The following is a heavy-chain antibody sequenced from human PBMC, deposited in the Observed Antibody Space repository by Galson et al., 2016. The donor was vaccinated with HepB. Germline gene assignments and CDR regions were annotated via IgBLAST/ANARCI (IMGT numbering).Heavy chain of an antibody. CDR3: AKPYCGADCPWFDY. D-gene: IGHD2-21*02. V-gene: IGHV3-30*18. J-gene: IGHJ4*02. Sequence: SLRLSCAASGFTFGRYDMHWVRQTPGKGLEWVAVISYDGSNKFYANAVKGRFTIYREDSKNMLYLQMNSLRAEDTAIYYCAKPYCGADCPWFDYWGQGTLVTVSS. CDR1: GFTFGRYD. CDR2: ISYDGSNK.